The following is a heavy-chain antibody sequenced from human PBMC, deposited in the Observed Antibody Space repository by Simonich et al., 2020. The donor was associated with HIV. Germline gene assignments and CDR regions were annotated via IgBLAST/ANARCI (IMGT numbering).Heavy chain of an antibody. CDR3: ARRDRELILYFDY. D-gene: IGHD3-3*01. V-gene: IGHV4-34*01. CDR2: INHSGKT. Sequence: QVQLQQWGAGLLKPSETLSLTCAVYGGSFSGYYWSWNRQPPGKGLEWIGEINHSGKTNYRSSRNSRATISLDKSKNQFSLKLSSVTAADTAIYYCARRDRELILYFDYWGQGNLVTVSS. J-gene: IGHJ4*02. CDR1: GGSFSGYY.